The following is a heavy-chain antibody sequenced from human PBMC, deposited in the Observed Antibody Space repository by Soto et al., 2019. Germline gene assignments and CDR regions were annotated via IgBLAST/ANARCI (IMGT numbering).Heavy chain of an antibody. CDR1: GYTFTSYF. CDR3: AIDSSGYGDAFYI. J-gene: IGHJ3*02. V-gene: IGHV1-18*01. CDR2: ISAYNGNT. Sequence: ASVKVSCKASGYTFTSYFISWVRQAPGQGLEWMGWISAYNGNTNYAQKLQGRVTMTTDTSTSTAYMELRSLRSDDTAVYYCAIDSSGYGDAFYIWGQGTMVTVSS. D-gene: IGHD3-22*01.